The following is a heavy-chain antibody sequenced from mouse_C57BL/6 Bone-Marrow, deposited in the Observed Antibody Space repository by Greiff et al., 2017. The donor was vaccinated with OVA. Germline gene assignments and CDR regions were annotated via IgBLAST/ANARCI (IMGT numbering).Heavy chain of an antibody. Sequence: VQLQQSGPVLVKPGASVKMSCKASGYTFTDYYMNWVKQSHGKSLEWIGVINPYNGGTSYNQKFKGKATLTVDKSSSTAYMELNSLTSEDSAVYYCATAQATDYYAMDYWGQGTSVTVSS. D-gene: IGHD3-2*02. CDR1: GYTFTDYY. J-gene: IGHJ4*01. V-gene: IGHV1-19*01. CDR3: ATAQATDYYAMDY. CDR2: INPYNGGT.